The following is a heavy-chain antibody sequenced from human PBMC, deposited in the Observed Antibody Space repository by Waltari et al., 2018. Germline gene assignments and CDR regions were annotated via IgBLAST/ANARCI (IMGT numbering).Heavy chain of an antibody. Sequence: EVQLVQSGAEVKKPGESLKISCKGSGYSFTSYWIGWVRQMPGKGLEWMGSIYPGDPDTRYSPSFQGQVTISADKSISTAYLQWSSLKASDTAMYYCARSPDAYDSSGYSAFDIWGQGTMVTVSS. CDR1: GYSFTSYW. V-gene: IGHV5-51*01. CDR2: IYPGDPDT. D-gene: IGHD3-22*01. CDR3: ARSPDAYDSSGYSAFDI. J-gene: IGHJ3*02.